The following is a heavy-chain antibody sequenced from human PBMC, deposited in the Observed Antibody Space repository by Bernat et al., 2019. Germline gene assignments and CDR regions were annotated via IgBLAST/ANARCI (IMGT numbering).Heavy chain of an antibody. D-gene: IGHD2-21*02. J-gene: IGHJ3*02. CDR2: IIPILGIA. V-gene: IGHV1-69*04. CDR3: ARSKRAPYCGGDCLDAFDI. Sequence: QVQLVQSGAEVKKPGSSVKVSCKASGGTFSSYAISWVRQAPGQGLEWMGRIIPILGIANYAQKFQGRVTINADKSTSTGYMELSSLRSEDTAVYYCARSKRAPYCGGDCLDAFDIWGQGTMVTVSS. CDR1: GGTFSSYA.